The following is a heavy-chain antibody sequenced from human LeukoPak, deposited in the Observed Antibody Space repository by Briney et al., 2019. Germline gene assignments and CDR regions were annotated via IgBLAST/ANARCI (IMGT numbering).Heavy chain of an antibody. V-gene: IGHV4-59*08. CDR1: GGSISSYY. CDR3: ARHEYSGSSADY. J-gene: IGHJ4*02. Sequence: SETLSLTCTVSGGSISSYYWSWIRQPPGKGLEWIGYIYYSGSTNYNPSLKSRVTISVDTSKNQFSLKLSSVTAADTAVYYCARHEYSGSSADYWGQGTLVTVSS. CDR2: IYYSGST. D-gene: IGHD1-26*01.